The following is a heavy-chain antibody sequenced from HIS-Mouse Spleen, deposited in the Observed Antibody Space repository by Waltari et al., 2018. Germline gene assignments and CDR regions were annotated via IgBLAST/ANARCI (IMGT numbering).Heavy chain of an antibody. Sequence: QVQLVQSGAEVKKPGASVKVSCKASGYTFTSSDINWVRQATGQGLEWMGWMNPNSGNTGYAQKFQGRVTMTRNTSISTAYMELSSLRSEDTAVYYCARGIHYGDYAGLYYYYGMDVWGQGTTVTVSS. V-gene: IGHV1-8*01. J-gene: IGHJ6*02. CDR1: GYTFTSSD. CDR3: ARGIHYGDYAGLYYYYGMDV. D-gene: IGHD4-17*01. CDR2: MNPNSGNT.